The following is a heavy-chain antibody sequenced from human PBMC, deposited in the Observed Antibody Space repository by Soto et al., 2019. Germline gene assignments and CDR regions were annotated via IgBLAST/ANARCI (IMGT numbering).Heavy chain of an antibody. CDR1: GFTFSKHA. V-gene: IGHV3-23*01. J-gene: IGHJ4*02. CDR3: GNGLENHYNYDY. Sequence: GGSLTLSCAASGFTFSKHAMSWVRQAPGKGPEWVSSINSRGDNTYYAGSVRGRFTISRDNSKSTIYLQMNSLRAEDTAVYYCGNGLENHYNYDYWGQGTLVTVSS. D-gene: IGHD3-3*01. CDR2: INSRGDNT.